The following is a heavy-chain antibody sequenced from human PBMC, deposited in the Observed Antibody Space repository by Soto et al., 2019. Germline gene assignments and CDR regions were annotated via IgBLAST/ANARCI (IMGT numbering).Heavy chain of an antibody. D-gene: IGHD1-26*01. Sequence: LRLSCAASGFPFGENAMSCVRQAPGKGLEWVSGISESGATTYYADSVRCRFTIGRDNTKSTLYLQIKSLRAEDSVSYYCAKEDTSNDSLGNRGQGGLGTVSS. CDR3: AKEDTSNDSLGN. V-gene: IGHV3-23*01. J-gene: IGHJ4*02. CDR1: GFPFGENA. CDR2: ISESGATT.